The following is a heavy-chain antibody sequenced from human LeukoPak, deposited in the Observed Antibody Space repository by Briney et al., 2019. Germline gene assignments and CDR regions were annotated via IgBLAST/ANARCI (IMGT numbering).Heavy chain of an antibody. J-gene: IGHJ4*02. CDR3: ARDRGTTATTVTTN. CDR2: ISAYNGNT. CDR1: VYTFTGYG. V-gene: IGHV1-18*01. Sequence: GASVKVSCKASVYTFTGYGISWVRQAPGQGLEWMGWISAYNGNTNYAQKLQGRVTMTTDTSTSTAYMELRSLGSDDTAVYYCARDRGTTATTVTTNWGQGTLVTVSS. D-gene: IGHD4-17*01.